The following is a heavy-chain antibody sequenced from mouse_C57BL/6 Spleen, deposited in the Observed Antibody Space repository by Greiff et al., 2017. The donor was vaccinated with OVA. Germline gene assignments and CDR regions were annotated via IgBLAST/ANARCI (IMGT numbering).Heavy chain of an antibody. CDR3: AREGGPVVATDYFDY. Sequence: VQLQESGAELVRPGTSVKVSCKASGYAFTNYLIEWVKQRPGQGLEWIGVINPGSGGTNYNEKFKGKATLTADKSSSTAYMQLSSLTSEDSAVYFCAREGGPVVATDYFDYWGQGTTLTVSS. J-gene: IGHJ2*01. V-gene: IGHV1-54*01. CDR1: GYAFTNYL. D-gene: IGHD1-1*01. CDR2: INPGSGGT.